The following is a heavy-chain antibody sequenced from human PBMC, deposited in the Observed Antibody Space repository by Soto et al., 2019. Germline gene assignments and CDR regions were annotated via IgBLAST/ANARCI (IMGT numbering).Heavy chain of an antibody. CDR3: ARGIGGYTSRSGGYHFDY. V-gene: IGHV3-64*02. D-gene: IGHD5-18*01. Sequence: VGSLRLSCAASGFTFSSYAMHWFRQAPGNGLEYVSAISSNGGSTYYADSVKGRFTISRDNSKNTLYLQMGSLRAEDMAVYYCARGIGGYTSRSGGYHFDYWGQGTLVTVSS. CDR1: GFTFSSYA. J-gene: IGHJ4*02. CDR2: ISSNGGST.